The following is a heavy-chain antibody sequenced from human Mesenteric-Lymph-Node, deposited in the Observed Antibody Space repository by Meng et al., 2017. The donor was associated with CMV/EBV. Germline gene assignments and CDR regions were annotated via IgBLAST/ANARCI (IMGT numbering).Heavy chain of an antibody. CDR3: AKRKGCSSTSCYCDY. V-gene: IGHV3-23*01. D-gene: IGHD2-2*01. CDR2: IGGSGGST. CDR1: GFTFSSYA. Sequence: LSLTCAASGFTFSSYAMSWVRQAPGKGLEWVSDIGGSGGSTYYADSVKGRFTISRDNSKNTLYLQMNSLRAEDTAVYYCAKRKGCSSTSCYCDYWGQGTLVTVSS. J-gene: IGHJ4*02.